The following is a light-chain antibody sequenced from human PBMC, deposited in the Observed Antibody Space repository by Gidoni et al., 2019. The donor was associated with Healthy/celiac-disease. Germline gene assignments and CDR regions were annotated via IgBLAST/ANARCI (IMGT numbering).Light chain of an antibody. Sequence: DIQLTQFPSSLSASVGDRVTITCQAIQDISNYLNWYQQKPGKAPELLIYDASNLETGVPSRFSGSGSGTDFTFTVSSLQPEDSATFYCQQYHNLPSFGQGTKLEIK. J-gene: IGKJ2*01. CDR2: DAS. CDR1: QDISNY. CDR3: QQYHNLPS. V-gene: IGKV1-33*01.